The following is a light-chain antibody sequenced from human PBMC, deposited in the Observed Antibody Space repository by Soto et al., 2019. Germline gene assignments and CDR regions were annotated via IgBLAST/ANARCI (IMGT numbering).Light chain of an antibody. V-gene: IGKV1-5*01. J-gene: IGKJ5*01. CDR2: EAS. CDR1: QSISSW. CDR3: QQFNSYPIT. Sequence: DIQMTQSPSSVFASVGDTVTITCRASQSISSWLAWYQQKPGKAPKLLIYEASSLESGVPSRFSGSGSGTEFTLTIGGLQPDDFATYYCQQFNSYPITFGQGTRLEIK.